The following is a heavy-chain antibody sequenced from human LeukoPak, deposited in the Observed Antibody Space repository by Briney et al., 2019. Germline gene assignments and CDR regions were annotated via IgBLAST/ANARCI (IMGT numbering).Heavy chain of an antibody. CDR2: IYHSGST. J-gene: IGHJ5*02. Sequence: SETLSLTCTVSGYSISSGYYWGWIRQPPGKGLEWIGSIYHSGSTYYNPSLKSRVTISIDTSKNQFSLKLSSVTAADTAVYYCARDSVSGSYFRWFDPWGQGTLVTVSS. CDR1: GYSISSGYY. D-gene: IGHD1-26*01. CDR3: ARDSVSGSYFRWFDP. V-gene: IGHV4-38-2*02.